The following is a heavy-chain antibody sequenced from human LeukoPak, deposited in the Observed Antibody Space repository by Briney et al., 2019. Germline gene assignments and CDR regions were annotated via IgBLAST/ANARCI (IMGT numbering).Heavy chain of an antibody. D-gene: IGHD3-22*01. Sequence: GGSLRLSCAASGFTFITYAMNWVRQVPGKGPEWVSTISGGGGTTYYADSVKGRFTISRDNSKNTLYLQMNSLRAEDTAVYYCAKGVVVITHFDYWGQGTLVTVSS. V-gene: IGHV3-23*01. J-gene: IGHJ4*02. CDR2: ISGGGGTT. CDR1: GFTFITYA. CDR3: AKGVVVITHFDY.